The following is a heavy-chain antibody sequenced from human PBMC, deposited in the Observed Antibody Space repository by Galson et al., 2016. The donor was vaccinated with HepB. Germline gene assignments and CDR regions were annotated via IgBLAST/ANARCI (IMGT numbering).Heavy chain of an antibody. D-gene: IGHD3-10*01. V-gene: IGHV4-61*08. CDR3: ARERGTSHYYSE. CDR1: GDSVGSRGNY. J-gene: IGHJ4*02. Sequence: SETLSLTCSVSGDSVGSRGNYWTWIRQPPGKRPEWIGWLSYSATRFYNPSLETRVTMSMDTSQNQFSLKLTSVTAADTAVYFCARERGTSHYYSEWGQGTLITVSA. CDR2: LSYSATR.